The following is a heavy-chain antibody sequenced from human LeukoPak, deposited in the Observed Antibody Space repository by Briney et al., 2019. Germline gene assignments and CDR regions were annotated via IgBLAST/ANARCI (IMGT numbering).Heavy chain of an antibody. D-gene: IGHD3-3*01. CDR3: ARDPPGYDFWINHAFDI. Sequence: ASVKVSCKASGYTFTSYGISWVRQAPGQGLEWMGWISAYNGNTNYAQKLQGRVTMTTDTSTSTAYMELRSLRSDDTAVYYCARDPPGYDFWINHAFDIWGQGTMVTVSS. CDR1: GYTFTSYG. V-gene: IGHV1-18*01. J-gene: IGHJ3*02. CDR2: ISAYNGNT.